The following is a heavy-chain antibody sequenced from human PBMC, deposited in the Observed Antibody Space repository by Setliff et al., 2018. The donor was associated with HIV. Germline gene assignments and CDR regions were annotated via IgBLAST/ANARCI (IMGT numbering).Heavy chain of an antibody. J-gene: IGHJ6*04. V-gene: IGHV4-31*03. Sequence: SETLSLTCTVSGGSISSGGYYWSWPRQHPEKGLEWIGYVYYNGDTYYNPSLKRRVTRSVDTSKNQFSLRLSSVTAADTAVYYCARDEIGVWGKGTTVTVSS. CDR1: GGSISSGGYY. CDR2: VYYNGDT. CDR3: ARDEIGV.